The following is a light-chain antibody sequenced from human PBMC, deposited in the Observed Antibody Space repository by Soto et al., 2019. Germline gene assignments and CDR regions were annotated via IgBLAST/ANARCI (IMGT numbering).Light chain of an antibody. J-gene: IGKJ4*01. CDR1: QGISNY. CDR3: QKYYSAPFT. Sequence: DIQMTQSPSSLSASVGDRVTITCRASQGISNYLAWYQQKPGKVPKLLIYAASTLQSGGPSRFSGSGSGTDFTFSISSLQPEDGATYYCQKYYSAPFTFGGGTKVEIK. V-gene: IGKV1-27*01. CDR2: AAS.